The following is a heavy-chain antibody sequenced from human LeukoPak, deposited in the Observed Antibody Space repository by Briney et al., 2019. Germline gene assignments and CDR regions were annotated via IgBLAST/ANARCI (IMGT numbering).Heavy chain of an antibody. J-gene: IGHJ4*02. V-gene: IGHV3-33*01. CDR1: GFTFSSYG. D-gene: IGHD6-19*01. CDR2: IWYDGSNK. Sequence: GRSLRLSCAASGFTFSSYGMHWVRQAPGKGLEWVAVIWYDGSNKYYADSVKGRFTISRDNSKNTLYLQMNSLRAEDTAVYYCARHRAIRVAGGFDYWGQGTLVTVSS. CDR3: ARHRAIRVAGGFDY.